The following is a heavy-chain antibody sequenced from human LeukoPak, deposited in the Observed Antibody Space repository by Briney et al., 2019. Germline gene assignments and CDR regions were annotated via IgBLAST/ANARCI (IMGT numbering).Heavy chain of an antibody. Sequence: ASVKVSCKASGGTFSSYAISWVRQAPGQGLEWMGGIIPIFGTANYAQKFQGRVTITADKSTSTAYMELSSLRSEDTAVYYCASAGGGDPYYYGSGSYFYYYGMDAWGKGTTVTVSS. CDR1: GGTFSSYA. CDR2: IIPIFGTA. V-gene: IGHV1-69*06. CDR3: ASAGGGDPYYYGSGSYFYYYGMDA. D-gene: IGHD3-10*01. J-gene: IGHJ6*04.